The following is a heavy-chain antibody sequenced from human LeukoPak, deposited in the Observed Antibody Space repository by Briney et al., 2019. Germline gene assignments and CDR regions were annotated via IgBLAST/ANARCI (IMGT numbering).Heavy chain of an antibody. D-gene: IGHD5-24*01. V-gene: IGHV1-24*01. Sequence: WASVTVSCKVSGYTLTELSMHWVRQAPGKGLEWMGGFDPEDGEIIYAQKFQGRVTMTEDTSTDTVYMELSSLRSEDTAVYYCATAITRQGYFDYWGQGTLVTVSS. CDR3: ATAITRQGYFDY. CDR2: FDPEDGEI. CDR1: GYTLTELS. J-gene: IGHJ4*02.